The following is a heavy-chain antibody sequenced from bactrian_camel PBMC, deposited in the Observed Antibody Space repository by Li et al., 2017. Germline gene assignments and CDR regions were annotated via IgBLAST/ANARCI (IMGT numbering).Heavy chain of an antibody. J-gene: IGHJ6*01. V-gene: IGHV3S55*01. CDR1: NLPSDYC. D-gene: IGHD5*01. Sequence: HVQLVESGGGSVQAGGSLNLSCTYTNLPSDYCMAWFRQYPGKEREGIAYIHHDLSTDYADSVKGRFTISKDNAKNNLYLLMDNLKPDDTALYYCAVGRTPHCKAAFQGLGRIRAFTSGGQGTQVTVS. CDR2: IHHDLST. CDR3: AVGRTPHCKAAFQGLGRIRAFTS.